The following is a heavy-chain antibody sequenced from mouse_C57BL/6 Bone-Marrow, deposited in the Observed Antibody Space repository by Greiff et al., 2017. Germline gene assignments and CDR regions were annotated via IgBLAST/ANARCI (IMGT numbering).Heavy chain of an antibody. CDR3: ARRTWTRAMDY. J-gene: IGHJ4*01. CDR1: GYTFTSYW. CDR2: INPSNGGT. Sequence: QVQLQQPGPELVKPGASVKLSSKASGYTFTSYWMHWVKQRPGQGLEWIGNINPSNGGTNYNQKFKGKATLTVDKSSSTAYMQLSSLTSEDSAVYYCARRTWTRAMDYWGQGTSVTVSS. V-gene: IGHV1-53*01.